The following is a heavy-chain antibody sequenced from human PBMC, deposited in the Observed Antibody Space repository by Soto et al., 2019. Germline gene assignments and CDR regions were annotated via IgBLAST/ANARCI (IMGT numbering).Heavy chain of an antibody. D-gene: IGHD3-22*01. CDR1: GFTFSSYS. V-gene: IGHV3-21*01. Sequence: GGSLRLSCAASGFTFSSYSMNWVRQAPGKGLEWVSSISSSSSYIYYADSVKGRFAISRDNAKNSPYLQMNSLRAEDTAVYYCARERPSYYDSHTEYFQHWGQGTLVTVSS. J-gene: IGHJ1*01. CDR2: ISSSSSYI. CDR3: ARERPSYYDSHTEYFQH.